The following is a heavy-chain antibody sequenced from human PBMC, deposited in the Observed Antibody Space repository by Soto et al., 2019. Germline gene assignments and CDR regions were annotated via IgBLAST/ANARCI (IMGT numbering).Heavy chain of an antibody. V-gene: IGHV3-33*01. Sequence: GGSLRLSCAASGFTFSSYGMHWVRQAPGKGLEWVAVIWYDGSNKYYADSVKGRFTISRDNSKNTLYLQMNSLRAEGTAVYYCARDGRWELLDGAFDIWGQGTMVTVSS. J-gene: IGHJ3*02. CDR3: ARDGRWELLDGAFDI. CDR2: IWYDGSNK. CDR1: GFTFSSYG. D-gene: IGHD1-26*01.